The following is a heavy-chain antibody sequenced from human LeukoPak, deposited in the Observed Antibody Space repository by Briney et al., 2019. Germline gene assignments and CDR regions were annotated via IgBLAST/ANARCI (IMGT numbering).Heavy chain of an antibody. CDR3: ARDLTARGSYYFDY. J-gene: IGHJ4*02. CDR1: GFTFSDYY. V-gene: IGHV3-11*04. Sequence: GGSLRLSCAASGFTFSDYYMSWIRQAPGEGLAWVSYISSSGSTIYYADSVKGRFTISRDNAKNSLYLQMNSLRAEDTAVYYCARDLTARGSYYFDYWGQGTLVTVSS. CDR2: ISSSGSTI. D-gene: IGHD5-18*01.